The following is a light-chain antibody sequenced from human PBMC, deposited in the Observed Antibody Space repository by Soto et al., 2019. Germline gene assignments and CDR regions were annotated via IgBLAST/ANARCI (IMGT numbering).Light chain of an antibody. J-gene: IGKJ5*01. CDR2: TAS. CDR3: QQASAFPIT. CDR1: QVISNG. Sequence: DIQMTQSPSFVSASVGARVPSPCRGGQVISNGLAWYQQNPGKAPKLLIYTASTLGIGVPSRFSGSGSGTDFTLTISSLQPEDFATYYCQQASAFPITFGQGTRLEIK. V-gene: IGKV1-12*01.